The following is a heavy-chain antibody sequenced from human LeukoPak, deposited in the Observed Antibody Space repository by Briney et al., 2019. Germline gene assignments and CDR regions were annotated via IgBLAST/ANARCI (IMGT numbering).Heavy chain of an antibody. CDR1: GFTFDDYA. CDR3: AKSGIIQGYYFYYMDV. D-gene: IGHD5-18*01. V-gene: IGHV3-9*01. Sequence: GGSLRHSCAASGFTFDDYAMHWVRQAPGKGLEWVSGISWKSDRIGYADSVKGRFTISRDNAKNSLYLQMNSLRAEDTALYYCAKSGIIQGYYFYYMDVWGKGTTVTISS. J-gene: IGHJ6*03. CDR2: ISWKSDRI.